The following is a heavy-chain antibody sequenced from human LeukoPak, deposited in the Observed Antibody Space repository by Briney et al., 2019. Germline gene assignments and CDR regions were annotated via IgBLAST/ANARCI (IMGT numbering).Heavy chain of an antibody. J-gene: IGHJ4*02. CDR2: INPSGGST. Sequence: ASVKVSCKASGYTFTGYYMHWVRQAPGQGLEWMGIINPSGGSTSYAQKFQGRVTMTRDTSTSTVYMELSSLRSEDTAVYYCARGLMITFGGVIVPPAYWGQGTLVTVSS. CDR3: ARGLMITFGGVIVPPAY. CDR1: GYTFTGYY. V-gene: IGHV1-46*01. D-gene: IGHD3-16*02.